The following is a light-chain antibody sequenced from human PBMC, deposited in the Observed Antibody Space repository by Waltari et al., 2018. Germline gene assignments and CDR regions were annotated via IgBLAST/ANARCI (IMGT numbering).Light chain of an antibody. CDR2: GAS. V-gene: IGKV3-20*01. CDR1: QSVSSSY. Sequence: IVLTQSPGTLSLSPGERATLSCRASQSVSSSYLAWFQQKPGQAPRLLIYGASNRATGIPDSFSGSGSGTDFTLTINRLEPEDFAVYFCQQYGTSPWTFGQGTKVEIK. J-gene: IGKJ1*01. CDR3: QQYGTSPWT.